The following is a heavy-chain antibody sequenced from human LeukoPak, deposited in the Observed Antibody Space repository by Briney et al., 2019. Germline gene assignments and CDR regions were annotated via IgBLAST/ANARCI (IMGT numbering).Heavy chain of an antibody. CDR3: AREHNSYSSTWERWFDP. J-gene: IGHJ5*02. CDR1: GYTFTGYY. V-gene: IGHV1-2*02. D-gene: IGHD6-13*01. Sequence: ASVKVSCKASGYTFTGYYMHWVRQAPGQRLEWMGWINPDSGGTNFAQKFQGRVTMTRDTSISTAYMELSRLRSDDTAIYYCAREHNSYSSTWERWFDPWGQGTLVTVSS. CDR2: INPDSGGT.